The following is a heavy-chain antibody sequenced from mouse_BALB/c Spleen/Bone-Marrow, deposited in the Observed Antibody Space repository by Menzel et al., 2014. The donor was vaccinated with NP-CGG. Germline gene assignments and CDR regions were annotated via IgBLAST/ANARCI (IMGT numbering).Heavy chain of an antibody. D-gene: IGHD2-1*01. CDR1: GYSFTDSN. J-gene: IGHJ2*01. CDR3: ARGGNYPYFDY. Sequence: VQLQHSGPELVKLGASGNVSCKASGYSFTDSNMYWAKHSHGKSLAWIGYIGPYNGGTSYNQKFKGKATLTVDKSSSTAFMHLNSLTSEDSAVYYCARGGNYPYFDYWSQGPPRTVSS. CDR2: IGPYNGGT. V-gene: IGHV1S135*01.